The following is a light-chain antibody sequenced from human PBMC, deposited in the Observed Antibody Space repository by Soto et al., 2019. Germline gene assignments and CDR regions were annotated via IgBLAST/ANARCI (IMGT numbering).Light chain of an antibody. J-gene: IGKJ4*01. CDR1: QGISRF. CDR2: AAS. CDR3: QQYYSYPLT. Sequence: AIRMTQSPSSFSSSTGDRVTITCRASQGISRFLAWYQQKPGKAPKLLIYAASTLQSGVPSRFSGSGSGTDFTLTISCLQSEDFATYYCQQYYSYPLTFGGGTKVEIK. V-gene: IGKV1-8*01.